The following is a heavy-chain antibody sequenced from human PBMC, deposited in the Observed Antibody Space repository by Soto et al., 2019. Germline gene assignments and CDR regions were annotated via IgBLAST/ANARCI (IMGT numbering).Heavy chain of an antibody. Sequence: SETLSLTCAVYGGSFSGYYWSWIRQPPGKGLEWIGEINHSGSTNYNPSIKSRVTISVDTSKNQFSLKLSSVTAADTAVFYCARGRNYFESSVYYSRPIWFFDYWGQETLVTASS. CDR2: INHSGST. V-gene: IGHV4-34*01. D-gene: IGHD3-22*01. CDR1: GGSFSGYY. CDR3: ARGRNYFESSVYYSRPIWFFDY. J-gene: IGHJ4*02.